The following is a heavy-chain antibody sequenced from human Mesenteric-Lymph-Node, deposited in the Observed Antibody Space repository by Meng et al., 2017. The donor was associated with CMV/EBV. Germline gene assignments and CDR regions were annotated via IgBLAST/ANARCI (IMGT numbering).Heavy chain of an antibody. V-gene: IGHV3-53*01. D-gene: IGHD3-9*01. J-gene: IGHJ6*02. CDR2: IYTGGTT. CDR3: ARALTGYQYYGMDV. Sequence: ESLKISCAASGFTVSSNYMSWVRQAPGKGLEWVSVIYTGGTTYYADSVKGRFTISRDNSKNTLYLQMNSLRAEDTAVYYCARALTGYQYYGMDVWGQGTTVTVSS. CDR1: GFTVSSNY.